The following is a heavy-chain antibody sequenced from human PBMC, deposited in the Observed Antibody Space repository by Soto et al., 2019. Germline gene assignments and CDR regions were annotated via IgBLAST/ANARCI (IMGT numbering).Heavy chain of an antibody. Sequence: QVQLVESGGGVVQPGRSLRLSCAASGFTFSNFPMHWVRQAPGKGLEWVAVISYGGINNYDADSVKGRFTISRDDSKNTVYLQMNGLRPEDTAVYFCARTTVVSGTPDFDYWGQGTLVTVSS. V-gene: IGHV3-30-3*01. CDR2: ISYGGINN. CDR1: GFTFSNFP. D-gene: IGHD4-4*01. J-gene: IGHJ4*02. CDR3: ARTTVVSGTPDFDY.